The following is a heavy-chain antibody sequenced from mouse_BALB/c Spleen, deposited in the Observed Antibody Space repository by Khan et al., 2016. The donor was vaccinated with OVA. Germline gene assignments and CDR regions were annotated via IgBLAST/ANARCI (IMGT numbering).Heavy chain of an antibody. Sequence: VQLQQPGPELVKPGASVKISCKASGYSFTGYFMNWVMQSHGKSLDWLGRINPHLGETLFNQKFQYQATFTVDESTSTADMELRSLASEDSAVYYCTRIYRSDFDYWGQGTTLTVSS. CDR2: INPHLGET. D-gene: IGHD1-1*01. J-gene: IGHJ2*01. CDR1: GYSFTGYF. CDR3: TRIYRSDFDY. V-gene: IGHV1-20*02.